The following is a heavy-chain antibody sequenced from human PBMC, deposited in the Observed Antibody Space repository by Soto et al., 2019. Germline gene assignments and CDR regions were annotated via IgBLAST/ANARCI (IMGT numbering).Heavy chain of an antibody. CDR1: GYSFTSYW. V-gene: IGHV5-10-1*01. CDR3: ARRVIAARTSYYYYGMDV. Sequence: GESLKISCKGSGYSFTSYWISWVRQMPGKGLEWMGRIDPSDSYTNYSPSFQGHVTISADKSISTAYLQWSSLKASDTAMYYCARRVIAARTSYYYYGMDVWGQGPTVTVSS. J-gene: IGHJ6*02. D-gene: IGHD6-6*01. CDR2: IDPSDSYT.